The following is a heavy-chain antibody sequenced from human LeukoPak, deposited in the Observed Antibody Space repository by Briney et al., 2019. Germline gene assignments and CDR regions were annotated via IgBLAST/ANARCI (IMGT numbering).Heavy chain of an antibody. J-gene: IGHJ3*02. V-gene: IGHV1-8*01. CDR1: GYTFTSYD. D-gene: IGHD3-9*01. Sequence: ASVKVSCKASGYTFTSYDINWVRQATGQGLEGMGWMNPNSGNTGYAQKFQGRVTMTRNTSISTAYMELSSLRSEDTAVNYCAREVDILTVTYAFDIWGQGTMVTVSS. CDR3: AREVDILTVTYAFDI. CDR2: MNPNSGNT.